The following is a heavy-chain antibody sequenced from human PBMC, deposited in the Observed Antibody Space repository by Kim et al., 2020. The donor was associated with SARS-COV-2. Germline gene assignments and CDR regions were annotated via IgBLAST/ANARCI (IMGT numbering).Heavy chain of an antibody. CDR2: INPNSGGT. D-gene: IGHD6-6*01. Sequence: ASVKVSCKASGYTFTGYYMHWVRQAPGQGLEWMGRINPNSGGTNYAQKFQGRVTMTRDTSISTAYMELSRLRSDDTAVYYCARDPIAARRNYYGMDVWGQGTTVTVSS. CDR3: ARDPIAARRNYYGMDV. V-gene: IGHV1-2*06. J-gene: IGHJ6*02. CDR1: GYTFTGYY.